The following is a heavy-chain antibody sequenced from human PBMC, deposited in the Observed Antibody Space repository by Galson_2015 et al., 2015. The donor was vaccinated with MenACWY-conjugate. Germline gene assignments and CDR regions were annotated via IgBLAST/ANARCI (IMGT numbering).Heavy chain of an antibody. D-gene: IGHD6-19*01. V-gene: IGHV1-18*01. J-gene: IGHJ3*02. CDR2: NGNI. Sequence: NGNINYAQKFQGRVTMTTDTSTSTAYMELRSLRSDDTAVYYCARRSGWTNDAFDIWGQGTMVTVSS. CDR3: ARRSGWTNDAFDI.